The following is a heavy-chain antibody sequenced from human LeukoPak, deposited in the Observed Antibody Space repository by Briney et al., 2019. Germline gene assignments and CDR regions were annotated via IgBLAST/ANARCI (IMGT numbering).Heavy chain of an antibody. J-gene: IGHJ4*01. CDR3: AKSGGYGLIDY. CDR2: IYYSGST. V-gene: IGHV4-59*08. Sequence: SETLSLTCTVSGGSISSYYWSWIRQPPGKGLEWIGYIYYSGSTNYNPSLKSRITISIDTSKNQVSLKMSSVTAADTAVYYCAKSGGYGLIDYWGQGTLVTVSS. D-gene: IGHD6-25*01. CDR1: GGSISSYY.